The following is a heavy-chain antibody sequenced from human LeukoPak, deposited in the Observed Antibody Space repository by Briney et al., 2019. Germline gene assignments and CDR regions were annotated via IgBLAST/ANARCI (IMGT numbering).Heavy chain of an antibody. CDR3: ARDYSGSGYELDY. CDR2: ISSSSNHV. J-gene: IGHJ4*02. Sequence: GGSLRLSCAASGSTFNNFVMSWLRQAPGKGLEWVSSISSSSNHVYTADSLKGRFTISRDNAKNSLYLQMSSLRAEDTAVYYCARDYSGSGYELDYWGQGTLVTVSS. V-gene: IGHV3-21*01. D-gene: IGHD5-12*01. CDR1: GSTFNNFV.